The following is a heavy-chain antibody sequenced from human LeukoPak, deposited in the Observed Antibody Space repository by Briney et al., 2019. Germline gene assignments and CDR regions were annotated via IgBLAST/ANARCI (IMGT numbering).Heavy chain of an antibody. V-gene: IGHV4-39*01. Sequence: PSETLSLTCTVSGGSISSSSYYWGWIRQPPGKGLEWIGSIYYSGSTYNTPSLASRVTISVDTSKNQFSLKLRSVTAADTAVYYCARTYYDILTGYYGFGYWGQGTLVTVSS. D-gene: IGHD3-9*01. CDR2: IYYSGST. CDR1: GGSISSSSYY. J-gene: IGHJ4*02. CDR3: ARTYYDILTGYYGFGY.